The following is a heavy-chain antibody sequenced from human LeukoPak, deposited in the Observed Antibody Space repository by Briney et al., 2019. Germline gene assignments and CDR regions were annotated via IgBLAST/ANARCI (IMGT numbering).Heavy chain of an antibody. CDR2: ISSSGSTI. J-gene: IGHJ4*02. V-gene: IGHV3-48*03. CDR3: ATNVDTSDDY. CDR1: GFTFSSYE. Sequence: PGGSLRLSCAASGFTFSSYEMNWVRQAPGKGLEWVSYISSSGSTIYYADSVKGRFTISRDNSKNTLYLQMNSLRAEDTALYYCATNVDTSDDYWGQGTLVTVSS. D-gene: IGHD5-18*01.